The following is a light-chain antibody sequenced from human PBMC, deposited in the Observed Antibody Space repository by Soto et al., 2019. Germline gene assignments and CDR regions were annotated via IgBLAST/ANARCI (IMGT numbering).Light chain of an antibody. V-gene: IGKV3-20*01. CDR1: QSVSSSY. CDR2: GAS. CDR3: QQYGSSLFT. J-gene: IGKJ3*01. Sequence: EIVLTQSPCTLSLSPGERATLSCRASQSVSSSYLAWYQQKPGQALRLLIYGASSRATGIPDRFSGSGSGTDFTLTISRLEPEDFAVYYCQQYGSSLFTFGPGTKVDIK.